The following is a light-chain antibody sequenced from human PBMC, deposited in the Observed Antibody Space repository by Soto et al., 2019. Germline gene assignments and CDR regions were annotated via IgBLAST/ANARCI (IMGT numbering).Light chain of an antibody. CDR2: KAS. J-gene: IGKJ4*01. CDR1: QNVNIW. Sequence: DVQMTQAPSTLSASVGDRVTITCRASQNVNIWLAWYQQKPGRAPNLLIHKASTLETGVPSRFSGSGSGTEFTLSISSLQPDDFATYYCHQYDSAPLTFGGGTKVAIK. V-gene: IGKV1-5*03. CDR3: HQYDSAPLT.